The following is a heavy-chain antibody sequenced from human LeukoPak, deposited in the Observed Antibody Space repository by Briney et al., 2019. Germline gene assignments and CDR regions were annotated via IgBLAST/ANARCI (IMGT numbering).Heavy chain of an antibody. CDR1: VFPFSSYW. CDR2: IKDDGSEK. J-gene: IGHJ4*02. V-gene: IGHV3-7*04. D-gene: IGHD1-14*01. CDR3: ARARIDY. Sequence: GGSLRLSCVVSVFPFSSYWITWVRQAPGKGLEWVANIKDDGSEKYSVDSVKGRFTISRDNAKNLLYLQMSSLRAEDTAEYYCARARIDYWGQGTLVTVSS.